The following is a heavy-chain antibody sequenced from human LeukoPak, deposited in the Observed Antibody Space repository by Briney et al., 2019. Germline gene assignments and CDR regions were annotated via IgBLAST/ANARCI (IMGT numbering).Heavy chain of an antibody. J-gene: IGHJ4*02. CDR1: GFTFTNYW. V-gene: IGHV3-7*01. D-gene: IGHD2/OR15-2a*01. Sequence: PGGSLRLSCAASGFTFTNYWMNWVRQAPGKGLEWVANIKQDGSEKNYVDSVKGRFTISRDNAKNSLYLQMNSLRVEDTAVYYCARERVTTTSFDYWGQGVLVTVSS. CDR3: ARERVTTTSFDY. CDR2: IKQDGSEK.